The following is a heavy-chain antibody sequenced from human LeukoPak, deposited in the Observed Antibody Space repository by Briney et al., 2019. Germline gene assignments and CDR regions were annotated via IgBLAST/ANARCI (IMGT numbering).Heavy chain of an antibody. CDR2: ISGGGGST. J-gene: IGHJ4*02. CDR3: AKDLDTAVDY. Sequence: PGGSLRLSCAASGFTFTSYSMNWVRQAPGKGLEWVSTISGGGGSTYYADSVKGRFTVSRDNSKNTLYLQVNSLRAEDTAVYYCAKDLDTAVDYWGQGTLVTVSS. V-gene: IGHV3-23*01. CDR1: GFTFTSYS. D-gene: IGHD5-18*01.